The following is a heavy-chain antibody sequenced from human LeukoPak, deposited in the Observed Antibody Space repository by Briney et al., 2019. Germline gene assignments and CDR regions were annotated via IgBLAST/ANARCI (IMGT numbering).Heavy chain of an antibody. CDR1: GFTFSSYS. J-gene: IGHJ4*02. D-gene: IGHD6-19*01. CDR2: ISSSSRYI. Sequence: GGSLRLSCAASGFTFSSYSMNWVRQAPGKGLEWVSSISSSSRYIYYADSVKGRFTISRDNAKNSLYLQMNSLRVEDTAVYYCARSIAVAGYDYFDYWGQGTLVTVSS. V-gene: IGHV3-21*01. CDR3: ARSIAVAGYDYFDY.